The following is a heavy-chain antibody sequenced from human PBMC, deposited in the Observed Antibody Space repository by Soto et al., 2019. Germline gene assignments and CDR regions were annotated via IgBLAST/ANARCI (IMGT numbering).Heavy chain of an antibody. V-gene: IGHV4-39*01. CDR3: ARRFEYSTGWYYFDY. CDR1: GGSIGSSSYY. J-gene: IGHJ4*02. D-gene: IGHD6-19*01. CDR2: IYDSGST. Sequence: SETLSLTCTVSGGSIGSSSYYWGWVRQPPGKGLEWIGGIYDSGSTYYNPSLKSRVTISVDTSKNQFSLKLRSVTAADTAIYYCARRFEYSTGWYYFDYWGQGALVTVSS.